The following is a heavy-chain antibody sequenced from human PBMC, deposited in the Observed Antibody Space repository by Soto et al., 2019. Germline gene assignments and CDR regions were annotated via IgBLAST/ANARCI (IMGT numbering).Heavy chain of an antibody. J-gene: IGHJ6*02. Sequence: EGSLRLSGAASGFTFSNYCIHWVRQAPGKGLEWVAIIWHDGNNKYYADSVRGRFIISRDNSKKRLYLQMNSLRAEDTAVYYCASDLLGASKSYDLDFWGQGTPVPVCS. D-gene: IGHD1-26*01. V-gene: IGHV3-33*01. CDR1: GFTFSNYC. CDR2: IWHDGNNK. CDR3: ASDLLGASKSYDLDF.